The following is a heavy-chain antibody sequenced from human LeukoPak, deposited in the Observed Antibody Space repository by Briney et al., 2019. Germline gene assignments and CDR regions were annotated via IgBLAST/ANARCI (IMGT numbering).Heavy chain of an antibody. Sequence: GGSLRLSCAASGVTFSSYAMGWVRQFPGKGLEWVSAISGSGGSTYYADSVKGRFTISRDNSKNTLYLQMNSLRAEDTAVYYCAKDYCSSTSCLSEDYWGQGTLVTVSS. J-gene: IGHJ4*02. D-gene: IGHD2-2*01. CDR1: GVTFSSYA. V-gene: IGHV3-23*01. CDR2: ISGSGGST. CDR3: AKDYCSSTSCLSEDY.